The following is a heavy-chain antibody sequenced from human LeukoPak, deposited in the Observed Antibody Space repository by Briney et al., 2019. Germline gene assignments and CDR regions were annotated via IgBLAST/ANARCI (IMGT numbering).Heavy chain of an antibody. CDR2: ISSSNTI. CDR3: AKGSGMIVVVKDFDY. J-gene: IGHJ4*02. CDR1: GFAFSDYY. Sequence: GGSLRLSCAASGFAFSDYYMSWIRQAPGKGLEWVSYISSSNTIYYADSVKGRFTISRDNAKNSLYLQMNSLRAEDTAVYYCAKGSGMIVVVKDFDYWGQGTLVTVSS. V-gene: IGHV3-11*01. D-gene: IGHD3-22*01.